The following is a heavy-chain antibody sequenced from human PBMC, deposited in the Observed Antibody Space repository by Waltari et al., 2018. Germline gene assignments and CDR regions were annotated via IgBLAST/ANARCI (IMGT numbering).Heavy chain of an antibody. V-gene: IGHV4-39*01. CDR2: IYYSGSP. D-gene: IGHD2-15*01. CDR3: ARRGGYCSGGSCFTYAFHI. Sequence: QLQLQESGPGLVKPSETLSLTCTVSGGSISSSSYYWGWIRQPPGKGLEWIGSIYYSGSPYSNPSLKSRVTISVDTSKNQFSLKLSSVTAADTAVYYCARRGGYCSGGSCFTYAFHIWGQGTMVTVSS. J-gene: IGHJ3*02. CDR1: GGSISSSSYY.